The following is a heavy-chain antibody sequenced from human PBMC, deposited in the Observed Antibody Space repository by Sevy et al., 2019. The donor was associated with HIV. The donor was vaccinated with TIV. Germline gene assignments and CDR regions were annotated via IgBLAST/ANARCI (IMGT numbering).Heavy chain of an antibody. CDR2: IKSKTDGGET. Sequence: GGSLRLSCAASGFTFSNAWMNWVRQAPGKGLEWVGRIKSKTDGGETDYAAPVKGRFTISRHDSKNTLYLQMNSLKTEDTAVYYCTTDRYRIAVIDYWGQGTLVTVSS. V-gene: IGHV3-15*07. CDR3: TTDRYRIAVIDY. J-gene: IGHJ4*02. CDR1: GFTFSNAW. D-gene: IGHD6-19*01.